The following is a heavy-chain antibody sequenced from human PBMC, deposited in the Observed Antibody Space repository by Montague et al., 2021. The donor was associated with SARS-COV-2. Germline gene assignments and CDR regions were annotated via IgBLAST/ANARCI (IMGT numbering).Heavy chain of an antibody. CDR3: ARGARQGYGFRLGSFDY. Sequence: TLSLTCTVSGGSIRSSDNYWSWIRQHPGKGLEWIGYIYSSGTTYYNPSLRSRVTMSVDTSKNQFSLKLSSVTAADTAVYYCARGARQGYGFRLGSFDYWGQGTLVTVSS. V-gene: IGHV4-31*03. J-gene: IGHJ4*02. CDR2: IYSSGTT. CDR1: GGSIRSSDNY. D-gene: IGHD3-10*01.